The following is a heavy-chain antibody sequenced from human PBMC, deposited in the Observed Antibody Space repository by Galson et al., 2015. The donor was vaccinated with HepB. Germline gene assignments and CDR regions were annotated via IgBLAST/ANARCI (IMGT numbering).Heavy chain of an antibody. Sequence: SLRLSCAASGFTFSDYEMSWIRHVPGKGLEWISYISRSSNTIYFADSVKGRFTISRDNAKKSLYLQMDTLRAEDTAVYYCARVQERWLVRHFDFWGQGTLVTVSS. CDR2: ISRSSNTI. V-gene: IGHV3-11*01. CDR1: GFTFSDYE. J-gene: IGHJ4*02. CDR3: ARVQERWLVRHFDF. D-gene: IGHD5-24*01.